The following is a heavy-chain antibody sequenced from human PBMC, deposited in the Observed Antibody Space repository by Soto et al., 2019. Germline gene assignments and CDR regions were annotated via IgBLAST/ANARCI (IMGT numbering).Heavy chain of an antibody. J-gene: IGHJ4*02. Sequence: QVQLVQSGAEVKKPGASVSVSCRASEYNFNDHYIHWVRQAPGQGLEWMGWINPSSGGTNYAGKFKGRVTMSRDTSISTAYMELGSLSSDDTAVYFCARLWGFCPGGACSYYFDYWGPGTLVTVSS. CDR1: EYNFNDHY. D-gene: IGHD3-16*01. CDR2: INPSSGGT. CDR3: ARLWGFCPGGACSYYFDY. V-gene: IGHV1-2*02.